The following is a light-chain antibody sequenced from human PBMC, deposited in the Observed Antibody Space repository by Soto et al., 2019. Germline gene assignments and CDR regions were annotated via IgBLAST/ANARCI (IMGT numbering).Light chain of an antibody. CDR1: QSVSSY. CDR2: DAS. Sequence: ESALTQSPGTLSLSAGERATLSFMASQSVSSYLAWYQQKPGQAPRLLIYDASNRATGIPARFSGSGSGTDFTLTISSLEPEDFAVYYCQQRSNWPWTFGQGTKVDIK. J-gene: IGKJ1*01. V-gene: IGKV3-11*01. CDR3: QQRSNWPWT.